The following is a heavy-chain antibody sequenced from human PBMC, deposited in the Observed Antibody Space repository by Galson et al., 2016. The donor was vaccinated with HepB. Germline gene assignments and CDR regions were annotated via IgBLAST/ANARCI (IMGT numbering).Heavy chain of an antibody. Sequence: SLRLSCAASLFTFSSYAMSWVRQAPGKGLEWVSSISSRGGRTYYTDSVKGRFTVSRDNSKNTLYVQMNTLRAEGTAVYYCAKGFRPYRSGWERLFEHSYHYYGMDVWGQGTTVTVSS. CDR3: AKGFRPYRSGWERLFEHSYHYYGMDV. CDR1: LFTFSSYA. CDR2: ISSRGGRT. D-gene: IGHD6-19*01. J-gene: IGHJ6*02. V-gene: IGHV3-23*01.